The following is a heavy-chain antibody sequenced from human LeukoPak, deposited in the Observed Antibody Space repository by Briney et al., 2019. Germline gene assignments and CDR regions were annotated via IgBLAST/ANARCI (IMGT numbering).Heavy chain of an antibody. CDR2: IIPIFGTA. CDR3: ARDSRPIAAAAQDAFDI. V-gene: IGHV1-69*06. Sequence: SVKVSCKASGGTFSSYAISWVRQAPGQGLEWMGGIIPIFGTANYAQKFQGRVTITADKSTSTAYMELSSLRSEDTAVYYCARDSRPIAAAAQDAFDIWGQGTMVTVSS. J-gene: IGHJ3*02. D-gene: IGHD6-13*01. CDR1: GGTFSSYA.